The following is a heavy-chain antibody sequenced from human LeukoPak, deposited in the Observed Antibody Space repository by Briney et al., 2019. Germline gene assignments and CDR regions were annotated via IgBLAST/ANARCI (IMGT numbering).Heavy chain of an antibody. CDR2: IYFSGST. V-gene: IGHV4-39*01. D-gene: IGHD6-6*01. CDR1: GDITHY. CDR3: ARCIAARKYFDY. J-gene: IGHJ4*02. Sequence: SETLSLTCTVSGDITHYWGWIRQPPREGLECIGSIYFSGSTYYNPSLRSRVTISLDTSKKQLSLKLSSVTAADTAVYYCARCIAARKYFDYWGQGTLVTVSS.